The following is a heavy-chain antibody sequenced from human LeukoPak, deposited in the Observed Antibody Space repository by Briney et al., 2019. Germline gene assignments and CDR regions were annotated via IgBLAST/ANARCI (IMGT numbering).Heavy chain of an antibody. CDR2: IYYSGST. CDR3: AGVGAQQQLLGYFDL. J-gene: IGHJ2*01. V-gene: IGHV4-59*01. D-gene: IGHD6-13*01. Sequence: PSETLSLTCTVSGGSISSYYWSWIRQPPGKGLEWIGYIYYSGSTNYNPSLKSRVTISVDTSKNQFSLKLSSVTAADTAVYYCAGVGAQQQLLGYFDLWGRGTMVTVSS. CDR1: GGSISSYY.